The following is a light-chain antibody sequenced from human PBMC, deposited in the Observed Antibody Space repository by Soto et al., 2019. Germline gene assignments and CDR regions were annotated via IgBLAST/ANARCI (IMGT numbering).Light chain of an antibody. CDR3: QVWDSSSDHPNVV. V-gene: IGLV3-21*04. CDR2: YDS. Sequence: SYELTQPPSVSVAPGKTARITCGGNNIGSKSVHWYQQKPGQAPVLVIYYDSDRPSGIPERFSGSNSGNTATLTISRVEAGDEADYYCQVWDSSSDHPNVVFGVGTQLTVL. CDR1: NIGSKS. J-gene: IGLJ2*01.